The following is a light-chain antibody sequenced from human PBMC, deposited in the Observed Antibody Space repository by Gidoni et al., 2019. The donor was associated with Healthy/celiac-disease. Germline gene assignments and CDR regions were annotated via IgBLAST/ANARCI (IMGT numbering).Light chain of an antibody. V-gene: IGKV2-28*01. CDR2: LGS. CDR1: QSLLHSNGYNY. Sequence: DIVMTQSQLSLPVTPGEPASISCRYSQSLLHSNGYNYLDWYLQKPGQSPQLLIYLGSNRASGVPDRFSGSGSGTDFTLKISRVEAEDVGVYYCMQALQTPWTFGQGTKVEIK. CDR3: MQALQTPWT. J-gene: IGKJ1*01.